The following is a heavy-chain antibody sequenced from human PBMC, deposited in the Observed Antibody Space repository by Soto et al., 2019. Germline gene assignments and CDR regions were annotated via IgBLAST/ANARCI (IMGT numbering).Heavy chain of an antibody. CDR1: GFTFGNYW. CDR2: ISPEGRTT. Sequence: PGRSLRLSCAPSGFTFGNYWMHWVRQAPGKGLVWVSRISPEGRTTTYADSVKGRYTISRDNAKSTLYLQMNSLTVEDGAVYYCADSWLPTSYWGPGTLVTVSS. CDR3: ADSWLPTSY. J-gene: IGHJ4*02. D-gene: IGHD3-10*01. V-gene: IGHV3-74*03.